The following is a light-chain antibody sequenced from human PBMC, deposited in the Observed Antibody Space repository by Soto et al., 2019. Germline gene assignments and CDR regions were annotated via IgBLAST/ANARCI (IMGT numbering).Light chain of an antibody. CDR2: SAS. CDR3: QQLNTLPFT. CDR1: QTISSW. Sequence: DIQMTQSTSTLSVSVGDRVTITCRASQTISSWLAWYQQKPGKAPNLLIYSASTLQSGVPSRFSGSGSGTEFTLTISGLLPEDFATYHCQQLNTLPFTFGQGTRLEIK. J-gene: IGKJ5*01. V-gene: IGKV1-5*01.